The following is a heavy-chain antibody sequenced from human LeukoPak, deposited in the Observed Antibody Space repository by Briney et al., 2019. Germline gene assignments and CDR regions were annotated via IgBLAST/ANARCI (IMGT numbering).Heavy chain of an antibody. CDR3: ARDVVRGVSEGFYYYYYGMDV. Sequence: PGRSLRLSCAASGFTFSSYAMHWVRQAPGKGLEWVAVISYDGSNKYYADSVKGRFTISRDNSKNTLYLQVNSLRAEDTAVYYCARDVVRGVSEGFYYYYYGMDVWGQGTTVTVSS. CDR1: GFTFSSYA. V-gene: IGHV3-30*04. J-gene: IGHJ6*02. CDR2: ISYDGSNK. D-gene: IGHD3-10*01.